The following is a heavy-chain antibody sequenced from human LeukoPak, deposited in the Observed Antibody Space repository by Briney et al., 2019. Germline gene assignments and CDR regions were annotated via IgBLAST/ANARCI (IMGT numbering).Heavy chain of an antibody. CDR3: ARDLISYDILTGYYTRNAFDI. CDR1: GYTFTGYY. CDR2: INLNSGGT. V-gene: IGHV1-2*02. Sequence: ASVKVSCKASGYTFTGYYMHWVRQAPGQGLEWMGWINLNSGGTNYAQKFQGRVTMTRDTSISTAYMELSRLRSDDTAVYYCARDLISYDILTGYYTRNAFDIWGQGTMVTVSS. D-gene: IGHD3-9*01. J-gene: IGHJ3*02.